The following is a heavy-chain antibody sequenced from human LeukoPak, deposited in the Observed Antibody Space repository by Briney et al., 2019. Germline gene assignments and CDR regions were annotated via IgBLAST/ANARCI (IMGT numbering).Heavy chain of an antibody. V-gene: IGHV1-3*01. CDR1: GYTFTSYA. CDR3: ARDYYDSSGYYNWFDP. CDR2: INAGNGNT. J-gene: IGHJ5*02. D-gene: IGHD3-22*01. Sequence: ASVKVSCKASGYTFTSYAMHWVRQAPGQRLEWMGWINAGNGNTKYSQKFQGRVTITRDTSASTAYMELSSLRSEDTAVYYCARDYYDSSGYYNWFDPWGQGTLVTVSS.